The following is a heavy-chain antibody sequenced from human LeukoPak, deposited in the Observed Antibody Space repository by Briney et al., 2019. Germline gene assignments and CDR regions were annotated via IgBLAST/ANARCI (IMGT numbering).Heavy chain of an antibody. J-gene: IGHJ3*02. CDR2: ISSGGTHK. V-gene: IGHV3-21*01. Sequence: GGSLRLSCAASGFTFSIYTMNWVRQAPGKGLEWVSSISSGGTHKYYADSVKGRFTISRDNAQNSLYLQMNSLRAEDSSVYYCARPTTVTTISADAFDIWGQGTMVTVSS. CDR1: GFTFSIYT. D-gene: IGHD4-17*01. CDR3: ARPTTVTTISADAFDI.